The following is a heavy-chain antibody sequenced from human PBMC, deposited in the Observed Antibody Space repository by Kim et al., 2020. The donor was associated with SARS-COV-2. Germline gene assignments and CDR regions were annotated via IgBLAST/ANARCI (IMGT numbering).Heavy chain of an antibody. CDR3: AKDPDHSSSWSALGY. J-gene: IGHJ4*02. CDR1: GFTFDDYA. CDR2: ISWNSGSI. D-gene: IGHD6-13*01. V-gene: IGHV3-9*01. Sequence: GGSLRRSCAASGFTFDDYAMHWVRQAPGKGLEWVSGISWNSGSIGYADSVKGRFTISRDNAKNSLYLQMNSLRAEETALYYCAKDPDHSSSWSALGYWGQGTLVTVTA.